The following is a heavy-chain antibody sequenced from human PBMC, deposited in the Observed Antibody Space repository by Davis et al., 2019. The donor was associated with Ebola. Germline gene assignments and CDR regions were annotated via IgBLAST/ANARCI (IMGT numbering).Heavy chain of an antibody. J-gene: IGHJ4*02. D-gene: IGHD4-17*01. CDR3: ARDRYGDYVD. CDR2: ISTNGDVT. Sequence: ASVKVSCKASGYTFTGYYMHWVRQAPGQGLEWMGWISTNGDVTRSAQRFQGRVTMTTDTSTSTAYMELRSLRSDDTAVYYCARDRYGDYVDWGQGTLVTVSS. CDR1: GYTFTGYY. V-gene: IGHV1-2*02.